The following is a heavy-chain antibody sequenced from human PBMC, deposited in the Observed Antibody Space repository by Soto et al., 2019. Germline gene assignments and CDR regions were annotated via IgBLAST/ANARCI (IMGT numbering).Heavy chain of an antibody. D-gene: IGHD3-22*01. Sequence: GGSLRLSCAASGFTFSSYGMHWVRQAPGKGLEWVAVIWYDGSNKYYADSVKGRFTISRDNSKNTLYLQMNSLRAEDTAVYYCAKWVYYDSSGYYGGDAFDIWGQGTMVTVSS. J-gene: IGHJ3*02. CDR1: GFTFSSYG. CDR3: AKWVYYDSSGYYGGDAFDI. CDR2: IWYDGSNK. V-gene: IGHV3-33*06.